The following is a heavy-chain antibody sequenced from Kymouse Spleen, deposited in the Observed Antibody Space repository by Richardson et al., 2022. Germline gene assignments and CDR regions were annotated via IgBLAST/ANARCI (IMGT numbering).Heavy chain of an antibody. CDR2: INHSGST. J-gene: IGHJ3*02. Sequence: QVQLQQWGAGLLKPSETLSLTCAVYGGSFSGYYWSWIRQPPGKGLEWIGEINHSGSTNYNPSLKSRVTISVDTSKNQFSLKLSSVTAADTAVYYCARGIAAAGTPYAFDIWGQGTMVTVSS. CDR1: GGSFSGYY. D-gene: IGHD6-13*01. CDR3: ARGIAAAGTPYAFDI. V-gene: IGHV4-34*01.